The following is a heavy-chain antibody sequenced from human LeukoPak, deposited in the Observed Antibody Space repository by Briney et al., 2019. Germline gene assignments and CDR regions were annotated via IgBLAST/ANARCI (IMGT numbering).Heavy chain of an antibody. Sequence: GGSLRLSCAASGFTFSSYAMSWVRQAPGKGLEWVSAISGSGGSTYYADSVKGRFTISRDNSENTLYLQMHSLRAEDTAVFYCARSTGDFWSAYYVHWGQGTLVTASS. D-gene: IGHD3-3*01. V-gene: IGHV3-23*01. CDR2: ISGSGGST. CDR3: ARSTGDFWSAYYVH. J-gene: IGHJ4*02. CDR1: GFTFSSYA.